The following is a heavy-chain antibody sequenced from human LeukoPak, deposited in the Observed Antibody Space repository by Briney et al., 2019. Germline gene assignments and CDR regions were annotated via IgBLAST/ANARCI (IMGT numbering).Heavy chain of an antibody. CDR1: GFTFRAYG. V-gene: IGHV3-23*01. J-gene: IGHJ6*03. CDR2: ITDSGDTT. D-gene: IGHD3-22*01. Sequence: GGALGLSCAASGFTFRAYGMTWVRQAPGKGLEWVSVITDSGDTTYYADSEKGRFTISRDNSKNTLYLQMNSLRADDTAVYYCAKGYDSTYYFYYFMDVWGKGTTVTISS. CDR3: AKGYDSTYYFYYFMDV.